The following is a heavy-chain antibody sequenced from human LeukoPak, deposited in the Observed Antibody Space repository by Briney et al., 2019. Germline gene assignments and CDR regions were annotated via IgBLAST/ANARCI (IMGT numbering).Heavy chain of an antibody. D-gene: IGHD4-17*01. V-gene: IGHV3-53*01. CDR1: GFTFDDYG. J-gene: IGHJ4*02. CDR3: ARRAGEYSHPYDY. Sequence: PGGSLRLSCAASGFTFDDYGMSWVRQAPGKGLEWVSFIYSGGNTLYSDSVKGRFTISRDNSKNTLYLQMNSLRAEDTAVYYCARRAGEYSHPYDYWGQGTLVTVSS. CDR2: IYSGGNT.